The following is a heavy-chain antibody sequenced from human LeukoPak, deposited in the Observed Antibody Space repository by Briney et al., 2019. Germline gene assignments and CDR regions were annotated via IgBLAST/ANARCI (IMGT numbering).Heavy chain of an antibody. J-gene: IGHJ4*02. Sequence: ASVKVSCKASGYTFTGYYMHWVRQAPGQGLEWMGWISAYNGNTNYAQKLQGRVTMTTDTSTSTAYMELRSLRSDDTAVYYCARVIRIAARFDYWGQGTLVTVSS. CDR2: ISAYNGNT. CDR1: GYTFTGYY. V-gene: IGHV1-18*04. CDR3: ARVIRIAARFDY. D-gene: IGHD6-6*01.